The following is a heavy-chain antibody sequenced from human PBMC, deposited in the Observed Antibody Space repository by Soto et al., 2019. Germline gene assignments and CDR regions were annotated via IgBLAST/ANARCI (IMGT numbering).Heavy chain of an antibody. CDR2: IYYSGST. J-gene: IGHJ6*02. CDR1: GGSFSGYY. D-gene: IGHD3-10*01. Sequence: PSETLSLTCTVYGGSFSGYYWSWIRQPPGKGLEWIGSIYYSGSTYYNPSLKSRVTISVDTSKNQFSLKLSSVTAADTAVYYCASEYYYGSGSYYTVPYYYGTDVWGQGTTVTVSS. CDR3: ASEYYYGSGSYYTVPYYYGTDV. V-gene: IGHV4-39*01.